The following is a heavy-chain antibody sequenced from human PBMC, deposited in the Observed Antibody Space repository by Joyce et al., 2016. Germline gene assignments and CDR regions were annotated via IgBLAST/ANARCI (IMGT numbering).Heavy chain of an antibody. Sequence: QVQLVQSGAEVKKPGASVKVSCKASGYTFTGHYMNWVRQAPGQGLEWMGWVNPSNVGTNYAKKLQGRVTMTRDRSISTAYMELSRLRPVDTAVYYCARDDHCNSGCYVGWFDPWGQGTLVTVSS. CDR2: VNPSNVGT. CDR3: ARDDHCNSGCYVGWFDP. D-gene: IGHD2/OR15-2a*01. CDR1: GYTFTGHY. V-gene: IGHV1-2*02. J-gene: IGHJ5*02.